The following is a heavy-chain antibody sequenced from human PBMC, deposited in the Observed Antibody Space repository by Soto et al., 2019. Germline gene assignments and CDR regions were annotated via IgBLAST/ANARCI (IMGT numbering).Heavy chain of an antibody. J-gene: IGHJ3*02. CDR1: GFTFSSYS. CDR3: AISNTIYATLAFDI. Sequence: PGGSLRLSCAASGFTFSSYSMNWVRQAPGKGLEWVSYISGSSSAIFSADSVKGRFTISRDNAGNSLYLQLNSLRAEDTAIYYCAISNTIYATLAFDIWRQGTMVSVS. V-gene: IGHV3-48*01. CDR2: ISGSSSAI. D-gene: IGHD3-9*01.